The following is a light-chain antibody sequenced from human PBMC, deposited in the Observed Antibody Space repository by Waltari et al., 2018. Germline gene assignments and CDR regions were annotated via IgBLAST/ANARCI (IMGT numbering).Light chain of an antibody. CDR1: QAISNW. J-gene: IGKJ4*01. CDR2: YAS. Sequence: DIQLTQSPSFLSASVGDRVTATCRASQAISNWLAWYQQRPGQAPKLLIYYASTLQSGVPSRFSGSVSVTEFTLTISALQPEDVATYYCQQDHSFPLTFGGGTKVEI. V-gene: IGKV1-9*01. CDR3: QQDHSFPLT.